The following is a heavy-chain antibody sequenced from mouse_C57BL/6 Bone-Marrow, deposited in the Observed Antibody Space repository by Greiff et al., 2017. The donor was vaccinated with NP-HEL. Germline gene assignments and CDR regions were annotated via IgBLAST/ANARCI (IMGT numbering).Heavy chain of an antibody. Sequence: VQLQQPGAELVKPGASVKLSCKASGYTFTSYWMHWVKQRPGQGLEWIGMIHPNSGSTNYNEKFKSKATLTVDKSSSTAYMQLSSLTSEDSAVYYCARSKYYGSSYGDYWGQGTTLTVSS. J-gene: IGHJ2*01. D-gene: IGHD1-1*01. CDR1: GYTFTSYW. CDR2: IHPNSGST. CDR3: ARSKYYGSSYGDY. V-gene: IGHV1-64*01.